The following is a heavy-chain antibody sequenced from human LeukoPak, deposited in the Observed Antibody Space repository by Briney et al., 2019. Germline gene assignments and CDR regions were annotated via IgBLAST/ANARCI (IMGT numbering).Heavy chain of an antibody. CDR1: RGSIRSHY. CDR3: ARLATAFDY. J-gene: IGHJ4*02. Sequence: SETLSLTCTVPRGSIRSHYWSWLRQPPGKGLEWIAYIYYSGSLNNNPSLKSRVTISVDTSKNQFSLKLSSVTAADTAVYYCARLATAFDYWGQGTLVTVSS. V-gene: IGHV4-59*08. CDR2: IYYSGSL.